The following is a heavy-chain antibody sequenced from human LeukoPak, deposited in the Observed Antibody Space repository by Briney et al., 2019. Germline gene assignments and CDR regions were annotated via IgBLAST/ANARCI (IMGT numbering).Heavy chain of an antibody. D-gene: IGHD3-22*01. V-gene: IGHV3-9*01. J-gene: IGHJ4*02. CDR3: AKDRDYYDSSGHDY. Sequence: SLRLSCAASGFTFDDYAMHWVRQAPGKGLEWVSGISWNSGSIGYADSVKGRFTISRDNAKNSLYLQMNSLRAEDTALYYCAKDRDYYDSSGHDYWGQGTLVTVSS. CDR1: GFTFDDYA. CDR2: ISWNSGSI.